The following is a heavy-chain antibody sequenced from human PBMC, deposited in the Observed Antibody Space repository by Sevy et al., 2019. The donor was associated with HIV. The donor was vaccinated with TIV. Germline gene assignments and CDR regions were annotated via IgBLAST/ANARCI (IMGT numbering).Heavy chain of an antibody. CDR3: ARVPCSSTSCYYFDY. CDR1: GYTFTGYY. CDR2: INPNSGGT. V-gene: IGHV1-2*02. J-gene: IGHJ4*02. Sequence: SVKVSCKASGYTFTGYYMHWVRQAPGQGLEWMGWINPNSGGTNYAQKFQGRVTMTRDTSISTAYMELSRLRSDDTAVYYCARVPCSSTSCYYFDYWGQGTLVTVSS. D-gene: IGHD2-2*01.